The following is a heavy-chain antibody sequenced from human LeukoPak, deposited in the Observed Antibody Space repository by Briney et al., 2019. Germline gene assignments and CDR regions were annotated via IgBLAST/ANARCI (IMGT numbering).Heavy chain of an antibody. D-gene: IGHD1-26*01. CDR2: TYYRSKWYN. Sequence: SQTLSLTCAISGDSFSSNTAAWNWSRQSPSRGLEWLGRTYYRSKWYNEYAVSVKSRITINPDTSKNQFSLQLNSVTPEDTAVYYCARLSGSYFDFDYWGQGTLVTVSS. CDR3: ARLSGSYFDFDY. J-gene: IGHJ4*02. CDR1: GDSFSSNTAA. V-gene: IGHV6-1*01.